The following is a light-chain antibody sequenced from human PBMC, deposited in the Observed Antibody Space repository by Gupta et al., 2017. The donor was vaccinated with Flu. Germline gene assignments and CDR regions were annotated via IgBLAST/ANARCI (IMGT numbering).Light chain of an antibody. CDR2: LGS. CDR3: MQARQAPFT. CDR1: QSLLHSNGYTY. V-gene: IGKV2-28*01. Sequence: ISCRASQSLLHSNGYTYLDWYLQRPGQSPQILIYLGSRRSFGVPERFSGSGSGADFTLEISRVEAEDIGIYYCMQARQAPFTFGQGTRLDFK. J-gene: IGKJ2*01.